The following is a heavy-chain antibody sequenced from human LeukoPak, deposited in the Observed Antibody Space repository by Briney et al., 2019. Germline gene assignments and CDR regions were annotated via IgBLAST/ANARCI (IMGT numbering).Heavy chain of an antibody. J-gene: IGHJ3*02. D-gene: IGHD3-22*01. Sequence: SGGSLRLSCAASGFTVSSNYMSWVRQAPGKGLEWVSVIYSGGSTYYADSVKGRFTISRDNSKNTLYLQMNSLRAEDTAVYYCARDTYYYDSSGYPPLHDAFDIWGQGTMVTVSS. V-gene: IGHV3-53*01. CDR2: IYSGGST. CDR1: GFTVSSNY. CDR3: ARDTYYYDSSGYPPLHDAFDI.